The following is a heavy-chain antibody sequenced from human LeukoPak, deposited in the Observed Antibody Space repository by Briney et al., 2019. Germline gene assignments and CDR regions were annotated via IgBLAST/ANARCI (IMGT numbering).Heavy chain of an antibody. CDR3: ARERELLDDAFDI. CDR1: GSTFSSDW. CDR2: INLNGGST. D-gene: IGHD3-10*01. V-gene: IGHV3-20*04. Sequence: GGSLRLSCAASGSTFSSDWVHWVRQAPGKGLEWVSGINLNGGSTGYADSVKGRFTISRDNAKNSLYLQMNSLRAEDTALYYCARERELLDDAFDIWGQGTMVTVSS. J-gene: IGHJ3*02.